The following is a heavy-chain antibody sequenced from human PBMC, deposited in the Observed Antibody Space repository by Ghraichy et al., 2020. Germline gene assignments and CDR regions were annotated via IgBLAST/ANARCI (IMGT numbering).Heavy chain of an antibody. CDR1: GGSISSSNW. V-gene: IGHV4-4*02. CDR3: ARGDIVVVPAAIWGWFDP. D-gene: IGHD2-2*01. CDR2: IYHSGST. Sequence: SETLSLTCAVSGGSISSSNWWSWVRQPPGKGLEWIGEIYHSGSTNYNPSLKSRVTISVDKSKNQFSLKLSSVTAADTAVYYCARGDIVVVPAAIWGWFDPWGQGTLVTVSS. J-gene: IGHJ5*02.